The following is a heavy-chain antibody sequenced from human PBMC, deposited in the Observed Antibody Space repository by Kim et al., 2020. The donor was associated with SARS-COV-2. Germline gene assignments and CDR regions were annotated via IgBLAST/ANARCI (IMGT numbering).Heavy chain of an antibody. CDR3: AKGGSWHLGLPFDY. D-gene: IGHD6-13*01. J-gene: IGHJ4*02. CDR2: ISNDGSRK. V-gene: IGHV3-30*18. CDR1: GFTFSQYG. Sequence: GGSLRLSCAASGFTFSQYGMHWVRQAPGKGLEWVAVISNDGSRKYYADSVKGRFTISRDNSENTLSLQMNSLKTEDTAAYYCAKGGSWHLGLPFDYWGQETLVTVSS.